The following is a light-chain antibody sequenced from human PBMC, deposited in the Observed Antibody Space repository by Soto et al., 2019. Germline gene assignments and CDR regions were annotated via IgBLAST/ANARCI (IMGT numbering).Light chain of an antibody. J-gene: IGLJ2*01. CDR1: SSDVGGYNY. Sequence: QSALTQPASVSGFPGQSITISCTGTSSDVGGYNYVSWYQLHPGKAPKLMIYEVANRPSGVSNRFSGSKSGNTASLTISGLQAEDEADYYCSSYASSSTLVFGGGTKVTVL. V-gene: IGLV2-14*01. CDR3: SSYASSSTLV. CDR2: EVA.